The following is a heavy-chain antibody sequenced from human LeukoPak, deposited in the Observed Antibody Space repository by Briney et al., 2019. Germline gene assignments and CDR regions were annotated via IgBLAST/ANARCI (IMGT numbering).Heavy chain of an antibody. D-gene: IGHD4-17*01. Sequence: SVKVSCKASGGTFSSYAISWVRQAPGQGLEWMGGIIPIFGTANYAQKFQGRVTITADESTSTAYMELSSLRSEDTAVYYCAKIPYGDYVLDYYYYMDVWGKGTTVTISS. V-gene: IGHV1-69*13. CDR1: GGTFSSYA. J-gene: IGHJ6*03. CDR3: AKIPYGDYVLDYYYYMDV. CDR2: IIPIFGTA.